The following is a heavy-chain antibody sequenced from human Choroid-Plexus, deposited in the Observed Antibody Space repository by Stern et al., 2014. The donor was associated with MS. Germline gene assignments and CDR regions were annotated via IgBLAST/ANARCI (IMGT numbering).Heavy chain of an antibody. CDR1: GFTFSNFG. CDR2: ISYDGSDK. V-gene: IGHV3-30*18. D-gene: IGHD2-15*01. J-gene: IGHJ4*02. CDR3: AKDRQWSTYFFDY. Sequence: QVQLVQSGGGVAQPGRPLILSCAASGFTFSNFGMHWVRQAPGKGLEWVALISYDGSDKYYADSVKGRFTILRDNSKNTLYMHMNRLRAEDTAVYYCAKDRQWSTYFFDYWGQGSLVTVSS.